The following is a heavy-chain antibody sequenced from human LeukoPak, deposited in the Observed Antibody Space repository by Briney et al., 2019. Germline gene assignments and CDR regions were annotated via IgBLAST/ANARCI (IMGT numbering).Heavy chain of an antibody. CDR3: ARIPMMAELFDS. CDR1: GGSISSYY. J-gene: IGHJ5*01. D-gene: IGHD5-24*01. V-gene: IGHV4-59*12. CDR2: IYYSGST. Sequence: PSETLSLTCTVSGGSISSYYWSWIRQPPGKGLEWIGYIYYSGSTNYNPSLKSRVTISVDTSKNQFSLKMSSVTAADTAVYYCARIPMMAELFDSWGQRTLVTVSS.